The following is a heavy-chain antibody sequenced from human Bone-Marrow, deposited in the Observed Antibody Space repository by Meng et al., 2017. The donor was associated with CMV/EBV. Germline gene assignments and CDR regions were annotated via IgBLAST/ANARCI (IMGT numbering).Heavy chain of an antibody. J-gene: IGHJ6*02. Sequence: GESLKISCAASGFTFSSYGMHWVRQAPGKGLEWVAFIRYDGSNKYYADSVKGRFTISRDNSKNTLYLQMNSLRAEDTAVYYCARDSDSVRYYDFWSGYYGMDVWGQGTTVTVYS. V-gene: IGHV3-30*02. D-gene: IGHD3-3*01. CDR1: GFTFSSYG. CDR2: IRYDGSNK. CDR3: ARDSDSVRYYDFWSGYYGMDV.